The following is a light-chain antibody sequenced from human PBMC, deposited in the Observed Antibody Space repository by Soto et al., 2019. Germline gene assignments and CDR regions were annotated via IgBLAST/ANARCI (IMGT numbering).Light chain of an antibody. CDR1: TGAVTSDYF. CDR2: KVN. CDR3: LLFYGGVHI. V-gene: IGLV7-43*01. J-gene: IGLJ2*01. Sequence: QTVVTQEPSLTVSPGGTVTLTCACSTGAVTSDYFPNWFQQKHGQAPRALIYKVNNRHYWTPARFSGSLLGGKAALTLSAVQPEDEADYSCLLFYGGVHIFGGGTKLTVL.